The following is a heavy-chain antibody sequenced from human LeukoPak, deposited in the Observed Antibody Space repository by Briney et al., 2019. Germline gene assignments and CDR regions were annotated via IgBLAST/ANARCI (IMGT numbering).Heavy chain of an antibody. CDR2: IWYDGSNK. Sequence: GGSLRLSCAASGFTVSSYGMHWVRQAPGKGLEWVAVIWYDGSNKYYADSVKGRFTISRDNSKNTLYLQMNSLRAEDTAVYYCARDMEAVAGTVDYWGQGTLVTVSS. D-gene: IGHD6-19*01. CDR1: GFTVSSYG. V-gene: IGHV3-33*08. CDR3: ARDMEAVAGTVDY. J-gene: IGHJ4*02.